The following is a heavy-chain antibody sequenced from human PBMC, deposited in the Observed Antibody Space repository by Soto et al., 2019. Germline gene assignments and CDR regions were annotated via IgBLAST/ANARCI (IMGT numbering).Heavy chain of an antibody. CDR3: ARDSGMITFWGVIVHFDY. CDR1: GGTFSSYA. J-gene: IGHJ4*02. V-gene: IGHV1-69*01. Sequence: QVQLVQSGAEVKKPGSSVKVSCKASGGTFSSYAISWVRQAPGQGLEWMGGIIPIFGTANYAQKFQGRVTITADESTSTAYMELSSLRSEDTAVYYCARDSGMITFWGVIVHFDYWGQGTLVTVSS. D-gene: IGHD3-16*02. CDR2: IIPIFGTA.